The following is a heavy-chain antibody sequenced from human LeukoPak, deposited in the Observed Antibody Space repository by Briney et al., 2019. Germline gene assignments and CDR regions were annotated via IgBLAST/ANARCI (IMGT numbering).Heavy chain of an antibody. J-gene: IGHJ4*02. CDR2: MNPNSGNT. V-gene: IGHV1-8*01. CDR1: GYTFTSCD. Sequence: ASVTVSCKSSGYTFTSCDINWVRQATGQGLEWMGWMNPNSGNTGYGQSFQGRITMTRDISIGTAYMELSNLTSEDTAIYYCTRGSSGRRDNWGQGTLVTVSA. CDR3: TRGSSGRRDN. D-gene: IGHD6-19*01.